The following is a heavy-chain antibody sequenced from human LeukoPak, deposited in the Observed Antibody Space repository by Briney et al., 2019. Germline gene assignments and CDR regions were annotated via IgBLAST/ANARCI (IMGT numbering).Heavy chain of an antibody. CDR3: ARLQYGIAEAGMEVAYGWFDP. D-gene: IGHD6-13*01. V-gene: IGHV4-38-2*01. Sequence: PSETLSLTCAVSGYSISSGYYWGWIRQPPGKGLEWIGTIYHSGSTYYNPSLKSRVTISVDTSKNQFSLKLSSVTAADTAVYYRARLQYGIAEAGMEVAYGWFDPWGQGTLVTVSS. CDR1: GYSISSGYY. CDR2: IYHSGST. J-gene: IGHJ5*02.